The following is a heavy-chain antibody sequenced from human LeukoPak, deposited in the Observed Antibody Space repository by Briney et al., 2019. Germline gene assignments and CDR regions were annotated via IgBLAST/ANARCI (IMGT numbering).Heavy chain of an antibody. CDR2: IRHDGRT. CDR1: GGSFSDYY. Sequence: SETLSLTCAVYGGSFSDYYWSWISQSPGKGLEWIGDIRHDGRTKYSPSPRSRVPIVFDTSKNEFSHGLIRVAAADTAIYLSAREPEPQDYGDTVNAYDLWGQGTMAIVSS. V-gene: IGHV4-34*01. D-gene: IGHD4-17*01. J-gene: IGHJ3*01. CDR3: AREPEPQDYGDTVNAYDL.